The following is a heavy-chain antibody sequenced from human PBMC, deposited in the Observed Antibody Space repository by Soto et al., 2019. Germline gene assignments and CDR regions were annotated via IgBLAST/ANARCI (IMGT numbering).Heavy chain of an antibody. CDR3: ARDRLEGQLWSHYCGMDV. CDR1: GGTFSSYA. J-gene: IGHJ6*02. D-gene: IGHD5-18*01. V-gene: IGHV1-69*12. Sequence: QVQLVQSGAEVKKPGSSVKVSCKASGGTFSSYAISWVRQAPGQGLEWMGGIIPIFGTANYAQKFQGRVTIAADESTRMVYMELGGVRCEDVAVYYCARDRLEGQLWSHYCGMDVWGQGTTVAVSS. CDR2: IIPIFGTA.